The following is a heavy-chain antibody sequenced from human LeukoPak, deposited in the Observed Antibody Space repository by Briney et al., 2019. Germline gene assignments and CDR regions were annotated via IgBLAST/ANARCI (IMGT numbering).Heavy chain of an antibody. V-gene: IGHV3-48*04. D-gene: IGHD4-23*01. Sequence: GGSLRLSCAASEFTFSSYSMSWVRQAPGKGLEWVSYISSTASSIYYADSVKGRFTISRDNAKNSLYLQMNSLRAEATAVYYCARDVTYHGGDWFDPWGQGTLVTVSS. CDR3: ARDVTYHGGDWFDP. J-gene: IGHJ5*02. CDR2: ISSTASSI. CDR1: EFTFSSYS.